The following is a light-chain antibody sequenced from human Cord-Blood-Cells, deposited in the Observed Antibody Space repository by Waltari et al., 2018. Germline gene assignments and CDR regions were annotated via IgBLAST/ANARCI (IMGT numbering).Light chain of an antibody. J-gene: IGKJ5*01. Sequence: DIRMTQAPSSLSASVGDRVTISCRASQGISSWLAWYQQKPGKAPKLLIYAASNLQSGVPSRFRGSGSGTDFTLTISSLQPEDFATYYCQQDNRFPHTVGQGTRLEIK. CDR3: QQDNRFPHT. CDR1: QGISSW. CDR2: AAS. V-gene: IGKV1-12*01.